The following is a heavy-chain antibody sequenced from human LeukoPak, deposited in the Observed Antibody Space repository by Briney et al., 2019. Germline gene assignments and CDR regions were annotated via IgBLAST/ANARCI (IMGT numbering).Heavy chain of an antibody. D-gene: IGHD2-2*01. CDR1: GGSMSGYY. V-gene: IGHV4-59*01. J-gene: IGHJ4*02. CDR3: VRLGSTSPGNWYKLFDQ. CDR2: IYYSGST. Sequence: SETLSLTCTVSGGSMSGYYWSWIRQPPGKGLEWIGYIYYSGSTNYNPSLKSRVTISVDTSKNHFSLRLSSVTAADTAVYYCVRLGSTSPGNWYKLFDQWGQGTLVTVSS.